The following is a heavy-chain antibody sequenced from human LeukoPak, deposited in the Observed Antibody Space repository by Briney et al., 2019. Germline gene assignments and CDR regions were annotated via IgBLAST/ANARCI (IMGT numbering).Heavy chain of an antibody. J-gene: IGHJ5*02. CDR1: GYTFTSYG. D-gene: IGHD3-10*01. V-gene: IGHV1-18*01. Sequence: ASVKVSCKASGYTFTSYGISWVRQAPGQGLEWMGWISAYNGNTNYAQKLQGRVTMTTDTSTSTAYMELRSLRPDDTAVYYCARDHKLRELLWFGELYNWFDPWGQGTLVTVSS. CDR2: ISAYNGNT. CDR3: ARDHKLRELLWFGELYNWFDP.